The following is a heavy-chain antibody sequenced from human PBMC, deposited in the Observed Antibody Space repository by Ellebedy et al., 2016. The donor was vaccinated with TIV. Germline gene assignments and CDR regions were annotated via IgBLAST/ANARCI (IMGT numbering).Heavy chain of an antibody. V-gene: IGHV5-10-1*01. CDR1: GYSFTSYW. D-gene: IGHD4-17*01. CDR2: IDPSDSYT. Sequence: GESLKISCKGSGYSFTSYWINWVRQMPGKGLEWMGRIDPSDSYTNYSPSFQGHVPLSADTSISTAYLQWSSLKASDTAMYYCARIRGRDDYRDYSSLYFDYWGRGTLVTVSS. CDR3: ARIRGRDDYRDYSSLYFDY. J-gene: IGHJ4*02.